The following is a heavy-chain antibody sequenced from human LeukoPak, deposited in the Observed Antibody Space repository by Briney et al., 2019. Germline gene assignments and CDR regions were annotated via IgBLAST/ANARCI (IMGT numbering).Heavy chain of an antibody. Sequence: GGSLRLSCAASGFTFSSYSMNWVRQAPGKGLEWVSSISSSGSFIYYADSVKGRFTISRDNAKNSLYLQMNSLRAEDTAVYYCGGFRGSYMDVWGKGTTVTVSS. CDR3: GGFRGSYMDV. CDR1: GFTFSSYS. D-gene: IGHD3-10*01. CDR2: ISSSGSFI. J-gene: IGHJ6*03. V-gene: IGHV3-21*01.